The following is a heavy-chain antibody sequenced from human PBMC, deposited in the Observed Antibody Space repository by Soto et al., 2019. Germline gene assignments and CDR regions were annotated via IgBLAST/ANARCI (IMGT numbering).Heavy chain of an antibody. CDR1: GFAFSSYW. D-gene: IGHD2-15*01. Sequence: PGGSLRLSCAASGFAFSSYWMNWVGQAPGEGLLCVSRISPDGTITTNADSVKGRFTISRDNAKNTLYLQMDGLRGDDTAVYYCVREGYCDSVSCSYKWFDSWGLGIRVTVSS. CDR2: ISPDGTIT. CDR3: VREGYCDSVSCSYKWFDS. J-gene: IGHJ5*01. V-gene: IGHV3-74*03.